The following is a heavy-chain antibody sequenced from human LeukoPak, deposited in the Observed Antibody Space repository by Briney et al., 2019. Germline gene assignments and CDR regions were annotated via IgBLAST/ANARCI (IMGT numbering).Heavy chain of an antibody. J-gene: IGHJ3*02. CDR2: ISAYNGNT. Sequence: GATVKVSCKASGYTFTSYGISWVRQAPGQGLEWMGWISAYNGNTNYAQKLQGRVTMTTDTSTSTAYMELRSLGSDDTAVYYCARDRGRIAAARPDAFDIWGQGTMVTVSS. D-gene: IGHD6-13*01. CDR1: GYTFTSYG. CDR3: ARDRGRIAAARPDAFDI. V-gene: IGHV1-18*01.